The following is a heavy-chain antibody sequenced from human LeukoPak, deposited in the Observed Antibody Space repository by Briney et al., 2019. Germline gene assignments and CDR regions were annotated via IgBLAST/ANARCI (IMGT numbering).Heavy chain of an antibody. D-gene: IGHD3-10*01. V-gene: IGHV4-59*08. Sequence: SETLSLTCTVSGGSISSYYWSWIRQPPGKGLEWIGYIYYSGSTNYNPSLKSRVTISVDTSKNQFSLKLSSVTAADTAVYYCAGYGSGSYRDFDYWGQGTLVTVSS. J-gene: IGHJ4*02. CDR3: AGYGSGSYRDFDY. CDR1: GGSISSYY. CDR2: IYYSGST.